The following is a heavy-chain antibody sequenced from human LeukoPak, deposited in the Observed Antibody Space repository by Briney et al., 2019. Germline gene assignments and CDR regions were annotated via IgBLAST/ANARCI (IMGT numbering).Heavy chain of an antibody. CDR2: ISAYNGNT. D-gene: IGHD3-10*01. CDR3: ASWGPMVRGVIRHYYYYGMDV. V-gene: IGHV1-18*01. CDR1: GYTFTSYG. J-gene: IGHJ6*02. Sequence: ASVKVSCKASGYTFTSYGISWVRQAPGQGLEWMGWISAYNGNTNYAQKLQGRVTMTTDTSTSTAYMELRSLRSDDTAVYYCASWGPMVRGVIRHYYYYGMDVWGQGTPVTVSS.